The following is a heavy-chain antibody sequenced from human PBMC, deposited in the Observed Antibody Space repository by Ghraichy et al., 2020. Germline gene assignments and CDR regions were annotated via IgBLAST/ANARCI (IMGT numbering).Heavy chain of an antibody. CDR1: GFTFSSYW. V-gene: IGHV3-7*03. CDR2: IKQDGSEK. J-gene: IGHJ5*02. CDR3: ARDPPGIAVAGHNWFDP. Sequence: GGSLRLSCAASGFTFSSYWMSWVRQAPGKGLEWVANIKQDGSEKYYVDSVKGRFTISRDNAKNSLYLQMNSLRAEDTAVYYCARDPPGIAVAGHNWFDPWGQGTLVTVSS. D-gene: IGHD6-19*01.